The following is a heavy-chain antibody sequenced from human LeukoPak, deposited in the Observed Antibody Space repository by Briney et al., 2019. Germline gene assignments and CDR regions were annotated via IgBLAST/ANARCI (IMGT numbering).Heavy chain of an antibody. CDR2: ISSSGSIT. D-gene: IGHD3-16*01. Sequence: PGGSLRLSCAASGYTFSSYEMNWVRQAPGRGWEWVSYISSSGSITYYTDSVKGRFTISRDTAKDSLYLQMNSLRDEDTAVYYCARKFGGVFNYWGQGTLVTVSS. J-gene: IGHJ4*02. CDR3: ARKFGGVFNY. V-gene: IGHV3-48*03. CDR1: GYTFSSYE.